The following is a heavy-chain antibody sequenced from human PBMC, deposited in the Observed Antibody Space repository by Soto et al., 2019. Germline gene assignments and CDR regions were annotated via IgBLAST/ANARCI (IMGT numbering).Heavy chain of an antibody. J-gene: IGHJ4*02. V-gene: IGHV3-11*06. D-gene: IGHD1-1*01. CDR2: RSNSRSFT. CDR1: TIPFSDNY. CDR3: VRSGDKYNFPDY. Sequence: DGSLRLSCAASTIPFSDNYVGVIRNAPGKGREWIGYRSNSRSFTRYAVSVKGRSCISRDKVKKSLYLQKNRLRGDDTATYYCVRSGDKYNFPDYWGEGTPVT.